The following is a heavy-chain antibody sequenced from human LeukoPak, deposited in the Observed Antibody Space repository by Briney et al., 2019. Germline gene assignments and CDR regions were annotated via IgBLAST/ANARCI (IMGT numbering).Heavy chain of an antibody. CDR3: AKEPYSSGWSGWYFDP. CDR1: GFTFSSYG. J-gene: IGHJ2*01. Sequence: GGSLRLSCAASGFTFSSYGMHWVRQAPGKGLEWVAVISYDGSNKYYADSVKGRFTISRDNSKNTLYLQMNSLRAEDTAVYYCAKEPYSSGWSGWYFDPWGRGTLVTVSS. D-gene: IGHD6-19*01. CDR2: ISYDGSNK. V-gene: IGHV3-30*18.